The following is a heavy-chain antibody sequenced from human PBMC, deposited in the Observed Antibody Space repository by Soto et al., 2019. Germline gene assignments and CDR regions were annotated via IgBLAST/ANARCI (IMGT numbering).Heavy chain of an antibody. CDR1: GFTFSSYA. V-gene: IGHV3-23*01. Sequence: GGSLRLSCAASGFTFSSYAISWVRQAPGKGLEWVSAISGSGGSTYYADSVKGRFTISRDNSKNTLYLQMNSLRAEDTAVYYCAKDQLYYDFWSGYYSGMDVRGQGTTVTVSS. D-gene: IGHD3-3*01. CDR3: AKDQLYYDFWSGYYSGMDV. J-gene: IGHJ6*02. CDR2: ISGSGGST.